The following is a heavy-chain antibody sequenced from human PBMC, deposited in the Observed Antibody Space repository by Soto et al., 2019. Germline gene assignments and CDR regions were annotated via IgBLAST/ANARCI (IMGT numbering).Heavy chain of an antibody. CDR1: GFTFSSYA. V-gene: IGHV3-30-3*01. J-gene: IGHJ4*02. CDR3: ARPTTVVTPPLNY. D-gene: IGHD4-17*01. Sequence: QVQLVESGGGVVQPGRSLRLSCAASGFTFSSYAMHWVRQAPGKGLEWVAVISYDGSNKYYADSVKGRFTISRDNSKNTLYLQMNSLRAEDTAAYYCARPTTVVTPPLNYWGQGTLVTVSS. CDR2: ISYDGSNK.